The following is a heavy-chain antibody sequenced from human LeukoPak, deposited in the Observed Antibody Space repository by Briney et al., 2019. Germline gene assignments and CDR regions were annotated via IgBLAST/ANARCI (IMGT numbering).Heavy chain of an antibody. Sequence: GGSLRLSCAASGFTSNNFALSWVRQAPEKGPEWVATIIGRGGSSSHAASVKGRFTISRDNSNNTLYLHMSSLRADDTAVYYCANHPGPYGGNPFNSWGLGTLVTVSS. V-gene: IGHV3-23*01. CDR3: ANHPGPYGGNPFNS. J-gene: IGHJ4*02. CDR2: IIGRGGSS. CDR1: GFTSNNFA. D-gene: IGHD4-23*01.